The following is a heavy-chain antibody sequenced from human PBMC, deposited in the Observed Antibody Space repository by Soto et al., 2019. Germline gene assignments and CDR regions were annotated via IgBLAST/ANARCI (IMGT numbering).Heavy chain of an antibody. V-gene: IGHV4-34*01. CDR2: INHSGST. Sequence: PSETLSLTCAVYGGSFSGYYWTWIRQTPGKGLEWIGEINHSGSTNYKPSLKSRISMSADTSKKQFSLNLTSVTAADTAVYYCARSECSSNYCFTRWALDIWGQGTVVTVSS. CDR1: GGSFSGYY. CDR3: ARSECSSNYCFTRWALDI. D-gene: IGHD2-2*01. J-gene: IGHJ3*02.